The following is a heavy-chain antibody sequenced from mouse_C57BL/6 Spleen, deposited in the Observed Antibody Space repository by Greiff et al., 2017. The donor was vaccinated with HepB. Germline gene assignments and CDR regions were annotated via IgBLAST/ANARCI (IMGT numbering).Heavy chain of an antibody. CDR3: AISVYYYGSSYWYFDV. CDR2: IHPSDSDT. V-gene: IGHV1-74*01. D-gene: IGHD1-1*01. Sequence: VQLQQPGAELVKPGASVKVSCKASGYTFTSYWMHWVKQRPGQGLEWIGRIHPSDSDTNYNQKFKGKATLTVDKSSSTAYMQLSILTSEDSAVDYGAISVYYYGSSYWYFDVWGTGTTVTVSS. J-gene: IGHJ1*03. CDR1: GYTFTSYW.